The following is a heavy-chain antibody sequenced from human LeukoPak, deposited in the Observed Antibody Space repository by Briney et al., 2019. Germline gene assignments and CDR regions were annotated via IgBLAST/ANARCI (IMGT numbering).Heavy chain of an antibody. V-gene: IGHV3-33*01. Sequence: GRSLRLSCAASGFTFSSYGMHWVRQAPGKGLEWVAVIWYDGNKKYYPDSVKGRFTISRDNSRNTLYLQMNSLRAEDTAVYYCARDSGVGSGQYFDYWGQGTLVTVSS. J-gene: IGHJ4*02. CDR3: ARDSGVGSGQYFDY. CDR2: IWYDGNKK. CDR1: GFTFSSYG. D-gene: IGHD3-10*01.